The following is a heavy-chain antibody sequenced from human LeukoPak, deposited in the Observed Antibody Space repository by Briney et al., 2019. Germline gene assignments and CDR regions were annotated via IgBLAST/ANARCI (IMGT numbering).Heavy chain of an antibody. CDR2: INHSGST. CDR1: GGSISGYY. J-gene: IGHJ4*02. Sequence: SETLSLTCTVSGGSISGYYWSWIRQPPGKGLEWIGEINHSGSTNYNPSLKSRVTISVDTSKNQFSLKLSSVTAADTAVYYCARGRYSSGWPYFDYWGQGTLVTVSS. CDR3: ARGRYSSGWPYFDY. D-gene: IGHD6-19*01. V-gene: IGHV4-34*01.